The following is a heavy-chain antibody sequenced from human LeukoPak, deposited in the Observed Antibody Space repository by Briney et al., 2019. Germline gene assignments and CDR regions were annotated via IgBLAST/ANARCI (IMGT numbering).Heavy chain of an antibody. CDR3: TRVSGSYDASDI. J-gene: IGHJ3*02. CDR2: IYSGGST. V-gene: IGHV3-53*01. CDR1: GFIVSRSY. D-gene: IGHD3-10*01. Sequence: GGSLRLSCAASGFIVSRSYMSWVRQAPGKGLEWVSVIYSGGSTYYADSVKGRFTISRDDSKNTVYLQMNSLRAEDTAAYYCTRVSGSYDASDIWGQGTMVIVSS.